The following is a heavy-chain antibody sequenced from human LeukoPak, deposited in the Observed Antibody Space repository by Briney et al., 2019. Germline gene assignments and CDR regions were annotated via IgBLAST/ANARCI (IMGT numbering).Heavy chain of an antibody. CDR2: IWYDGSNK. V-gene: IGHV3-33*01. CDR1: GFTFSSYG. J-gene: IGHJ4*02. D-gene: IGHD6-13*01. CDR3: ARAKRSSSAALFDY. Sequence: GGSLSLSCAASGFTFSSYGMHWVRQAPGKGLEWVAVIWYDGSNKYYADSVKGRFTTTRDNSKNTLYLQMNSLRAEDTAVYYCARAKRSSSAALFDYWGQGTLVTVSS.